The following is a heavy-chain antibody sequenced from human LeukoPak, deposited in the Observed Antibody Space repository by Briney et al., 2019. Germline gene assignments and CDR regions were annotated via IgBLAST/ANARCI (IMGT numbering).Heavy chain of an antibody. CDR3: ASSEDRPTTFDY. CDR1: GGSISSYY. J-gene: IGHJ4*02. CDR2: IYTSGST. Sequence: SETLSLTCTVSGGSISSYYWSWIRQPAGKGLEWIGRIYTSGSTNYNPSLKSRVTMSVDTSKNQFSLKLSSVTAAGTAVYHCASSEDRPTTFDYWGQGTLVTVSS. D-gene: IGHD1-14*01. V-gene: IGHV4-4*07.